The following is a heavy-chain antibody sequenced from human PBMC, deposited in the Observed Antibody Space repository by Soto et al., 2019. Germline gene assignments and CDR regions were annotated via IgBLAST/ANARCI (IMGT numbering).Heavy chain of an antibody. D-gene: IGHD3-3*01. CDR3: ARGWTLSGVVTGFDI. Sequence: SETLSLTCTVSGGSVRSGGNYWSRIRQHTGKGLEWLGYISYTGSSFYNPSLKSRVSMSVDTSNNQYSLQLRSVTAADTAVYYCARGWTLSGVVTGFDIWGQGTLVTVSS. CDR2: ISYTGSS. V-gene: IGHV4-31*03. J-gene: IGHJ4*02. CDR1: GGSVRSGGNY.